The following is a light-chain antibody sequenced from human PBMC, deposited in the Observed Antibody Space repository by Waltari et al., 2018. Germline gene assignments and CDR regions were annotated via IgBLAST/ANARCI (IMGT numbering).Light chain of an antibody. J-gene: IGKJ3*01. Sequence: DIQMTQSPPSLAASVGDSANITCRASQPIRNYLNCYQQRPGKAPKLLISAASSLQSGVPSRFSGSGSGTDFALTISSLQPEDFASYHCQETYTTLFTFGPGTKVEIK. CDR1: QPIRNY. CDR3: QETYTTLFT. CDR2: AAS. V-gene: IGKV1-39*01.